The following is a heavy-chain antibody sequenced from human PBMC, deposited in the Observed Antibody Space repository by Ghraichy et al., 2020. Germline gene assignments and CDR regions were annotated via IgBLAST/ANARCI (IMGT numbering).Heavy chain of an antibody. CDR2: IIPIFGTA. CDR3: ASGRKEREWLFLDLVQFGLDY. CDR1: GGTFSSYA. V-gene: IGHV1-69*13. J-gene: IGHJ4*02. Sequence: SVKVSCKASGGTFSSYAISWVRQAPGQGLEWMGGIIPIFGTANYAQKFQGRVTITADESTSTAYMELSSLRSEDTAVYYCASGRKEREWLFLDLVQFGLDYWGQGTLVTVSS. D-gene: IGHD3-3*01.